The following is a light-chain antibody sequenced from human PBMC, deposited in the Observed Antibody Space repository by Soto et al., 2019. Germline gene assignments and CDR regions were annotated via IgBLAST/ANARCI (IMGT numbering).Light chain of an antibody. J-gene: IGKJ1*01. Sequence: DIRLTQSPPSLSASVGDRVTITCRASQSISSYLNWYQQKPGKAPKLLIYAASSLQSGVPSRFSGNRSGTDFTLTINSLQPEDFATYYCQQSYSTPRTFGQGTKVEIK. CDR2: AAS. CDR3: QQSYSTPRT. CDR1: QSISSY. V-gene: IGKV1-39*01.